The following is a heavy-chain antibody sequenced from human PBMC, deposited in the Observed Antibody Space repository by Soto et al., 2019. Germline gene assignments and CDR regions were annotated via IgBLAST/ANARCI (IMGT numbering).Heavy chain of an antibody. Sequence: PGGSLRLSCAASGFTFSNAWMSWVRQAPGEGLEWVGRIKSKTDGGTTDYAAPVKGRFTISRDDSKNTLYLQMNSLKTEDTAVYYCTTGPIADCSGGSCYQDYYYGMDVWGQGTTVTVSS. J-gene: IGHJ6*02. D-gene: IGHD2-15*01. CDR2: IKSKTDGGTT. V-gene: IGHV3-15*01. CDR3: TTGPIADCSGGSCYQDYYYGMDV. CDR1: GFTFSNAW.